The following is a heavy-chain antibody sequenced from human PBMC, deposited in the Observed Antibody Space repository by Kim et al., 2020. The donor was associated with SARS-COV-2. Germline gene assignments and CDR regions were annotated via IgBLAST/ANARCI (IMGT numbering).Heavy chain of an antibody. D-gene: IGHD1-26*01. V-gene: IGHV4-39*01. CDR3: ARSGGGSYVDY. J-gene: IGHJ4*02. Sequence: NPSLKSRVTLSVDTSKNPFSLKLSSVTAADTAVYYCARSGGGSYVDYWGQGTLVTVSS.